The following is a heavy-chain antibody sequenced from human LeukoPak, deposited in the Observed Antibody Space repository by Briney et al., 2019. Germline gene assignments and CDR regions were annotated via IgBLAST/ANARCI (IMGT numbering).Heavy chain of an antibody. CDR3: AKGSRAAGYYLDY. CDR1: GFTFSNYA. D-gene: IGHD6-25*01. V-gene: IGHV3-23*01. J-gene: IGHJ4*02. CDR2: ISGSGGST. Sequence: GGSLRLSCAASGFTFSNYAMSWVRQAPGKGLEWVSGISGSGGSTYYADSVKGRFTISRDNSKNTLYLQMNSLRAEDTAVYYCAKGSRAAGYYLDYWGQGTLVTVSS.